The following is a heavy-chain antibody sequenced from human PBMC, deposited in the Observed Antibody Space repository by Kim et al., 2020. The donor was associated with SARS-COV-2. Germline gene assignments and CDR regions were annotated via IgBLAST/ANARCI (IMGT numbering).Heavy chain of an antibody. CDR3: ARDSRIMITFGTPAHDY. J-gene: IGHJ4*02. CDR2: ISYDGSNK. V-gene: IGHV3-30-3*01. D-gene: IGHD3-16*01. CDR1: GFTFSSYA. Sequence: GGSLRLSCAASGFTFSSYAMHWVRQAPGKGLEWVAVISYDGSNKYYADSVKGRFTISRDNSKNTLYLQMNSLRAEDTAVYYCARDSRIMITFGTPAHDYWGQGTLVTVSS.